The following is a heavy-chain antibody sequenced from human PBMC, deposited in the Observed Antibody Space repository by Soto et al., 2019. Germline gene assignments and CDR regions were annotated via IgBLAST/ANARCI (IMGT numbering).Heavy chain of an antibody. D-gene: IGHD2-2*01. CDR2: ISYDGSNK. Sequence: GGSLRLSCGASGFTVSSSYMGWVRQAPGKGLEWVAVISYDGSNKYYADSVKGRFTISRDNSKNTLYPQMNSLRAEDTAVYYCAKDKAAIFVSYYGMDVWGQGTTVTVS. CDR3: AKDKAAIFVSYYGMDV. CDR1: GFTVSSSY. V-gene: IGHV3-30*18. J-gene: IGHJ6*02.